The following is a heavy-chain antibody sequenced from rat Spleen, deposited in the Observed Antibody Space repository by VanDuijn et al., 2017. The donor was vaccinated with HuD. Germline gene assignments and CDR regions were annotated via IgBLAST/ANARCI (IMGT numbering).Heavy chain of an antibody. Sequence: EVQLVESGGGLVQPGRSLKLSCAASGFTFSNYGMAWVRQAPTKGLVWVATISYDGSSTYYRDSVKGRFTISRDNAKSTLYLQMDSLRSEDTATYYCARHRLLHLDYWGQGVMVTVSS. V-gene: IGHV5-29*01. CDR3: ARHRLLHLDY. CDR2: ISYDGSST. D-gene: IGHD1-1*01. J-gene: IGHJ2*01. CDR1: GFTFSNYG.